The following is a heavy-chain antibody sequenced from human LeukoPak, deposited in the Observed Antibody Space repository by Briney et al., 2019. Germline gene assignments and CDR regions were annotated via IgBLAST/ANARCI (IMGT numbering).Heavy chain of an antibody. Sequence: PSETLSLTCTVSGGSISSSSYYWGWIRQPPGKGLEWIGSIYYSGSTYYNPSLKSRVTISVDTSKNQFSLKLSSVTAADTAVYYCARGKNGYFDYWGQGTLVTVSS. D-gene: IGHD2-8*01. CDR1: GGSISSSSYY. CDR2: IYYSGST. CDR3: ARGKNGYFDY. V-gene: IGHV4-39*01. J-gene: IGHJ4*02.